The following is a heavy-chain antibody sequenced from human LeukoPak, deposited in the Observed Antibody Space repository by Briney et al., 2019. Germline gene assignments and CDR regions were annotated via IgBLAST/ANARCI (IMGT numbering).Heavy chain of an antibody. Sequence: GGSLRLSCAVFGVTVSSNYMSWVRQAPGKGLEWVSVLYGGGTTYYADSVKGRFTISRDNSKNTLFLQMNSLRAEDTAVYYCARLGYSTSWNTLGYWGQGTLITVSS. D-gene: IGHD6-13*01. CDR3: ARLGYSTSWNTLGY. J-gene: IGHJ4*02. CDR2: LYGGGTT. CDR1: GVTVSSNY. V-gene: IGHV3-53*01.